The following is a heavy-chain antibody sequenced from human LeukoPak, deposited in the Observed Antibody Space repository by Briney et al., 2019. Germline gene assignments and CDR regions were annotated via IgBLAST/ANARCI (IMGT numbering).Heavy chain of an antibody. CDR1: GDSISSGAYY. V-gene: IGHV4-61*02. CDR2: IYTSGST. CDR3: ARDVRRSSSSSNSYYYYMDV. D-gene: IGHD6-6*01. J-gene: IGHJ6*03. Sequence: PSQTLSLTCTVSGDSISSGAYYWSWIRQPAGKGLEWIGRIYTSGSTNYNPSLKSRVTMSVDTSKNQFSLKLDSVTAADTAVYYCARDVRRSSSSSNSYYYYMDVWGKGTTVTVSS.